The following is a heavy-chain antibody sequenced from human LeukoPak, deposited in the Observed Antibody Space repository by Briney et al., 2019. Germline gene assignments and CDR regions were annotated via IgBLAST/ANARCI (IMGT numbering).Heavy chain of an antibody. J-gene: IGHJ6*03. CDR1: GGTFSSYA. D-gene: IGHD6-6*01. CDR3: ARGSIAARPDYYYMDV. CDR2: IIPIFGTA. V-gene: IGHV1-69*13. Sequence: VASVKVSCKASGGTFSSYAISWVRQAPGQGLEWMGGIIPIFGTANYAQKFQGRVTITADESTSTAYMELSSLRSEDTAVYYCARGSIAARPDYYYMDVWGKGTTVTVSS.